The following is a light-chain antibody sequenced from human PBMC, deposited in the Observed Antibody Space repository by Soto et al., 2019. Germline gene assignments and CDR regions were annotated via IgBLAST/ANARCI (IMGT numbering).Light chain of an antibody. CDR3: QQYSTSFFT. CDR1: QNIDSA. CDR2: KAS. Sequence: DIPMTQSPATLSASVGDRVTITCRASQNIDSALAWYQKKPGTAPKPLIYKASTLASGVPSRFSGSGSGTQFTLTISSLQPDDVASYYCQQYSTSFFTFGPGTSVDLK. V-gene: IGKV1-5*03. J-gene: IGKJ3*01.